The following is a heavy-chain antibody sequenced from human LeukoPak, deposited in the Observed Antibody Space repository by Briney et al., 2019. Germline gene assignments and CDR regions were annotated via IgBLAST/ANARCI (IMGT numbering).Heavy chain of an antibody. Sequence: PGGSLRLSCAASGFTFSTYEMNWVRQAPGKGLEWISYISGSGHTISYADSVKGRFTISRDNAKNSLSLQLNSLRAEDTAVYHCARVHYYSVTGSFRPDWYFDLWGRGTLVTVSS. D-gene: IGHD3-10*01. CDR1: GFTFSTYE. CDR3: ARVHYYSVTGSFRPDWYFDL. V-gene: IGHV3-48*03. J-gene: IGHJ2*01. CDR2: ISGSGHTI.